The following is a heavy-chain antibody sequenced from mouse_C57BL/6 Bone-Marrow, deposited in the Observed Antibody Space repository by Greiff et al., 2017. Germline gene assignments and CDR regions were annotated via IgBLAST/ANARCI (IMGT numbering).Heavy chain of an antibody. D-gene: IGHD2-1*01. CDR3: ARRTTPYFDV. CDR2: IYPGGGYT. Sequence: VQLVESGAELVRPGTSVKMSCKASGYTFTNYWIGWAKQRPGHGLEWIGDIYPGGGYTNYNEKFKGKATLTADKSSSTAYMQFSSLTSEDSAIYYCARRTTPYFDVWGTGTTVTVSS. V-gene: IGHV1-63*01. CDR1: GYTFTNYW. J-gene: IGHJ1*03.